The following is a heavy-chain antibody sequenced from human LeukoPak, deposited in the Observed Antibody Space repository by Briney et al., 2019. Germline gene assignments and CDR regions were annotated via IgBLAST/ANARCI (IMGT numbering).Heavy chain of an antibody. Sequence: GGSPRLSCAASGFSFSSYAMNWVRQAPGRGLEWVSAISGSSDSIYYADSVKGRFTISRDNSKDTLYLQMNSLRVEDTAVYYCAKDEWPYSFDSWGQGTLVTVSS. D-gene: IGHD3-3*01. J-gene: IGHJ4*02. CDR2: ISGSSDSI. CDR3: AKDEWPYSFDS. CDR1: GFSFSSYA. V-gene: IGHV3-23*01.